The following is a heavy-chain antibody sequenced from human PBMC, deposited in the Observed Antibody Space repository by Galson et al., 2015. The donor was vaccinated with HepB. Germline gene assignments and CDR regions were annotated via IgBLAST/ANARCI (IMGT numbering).Heavy chain of an antibody. CDR1: GGSISSYY. CDR3: AREDSSSWYHRYFQH. Sequence: SETLSLTCTVSGGSISSYYWSWIRQPPGKGLEWIGYIYYSGSTNYNPSLKSRVTISVDTSKNQFSLKLSSVTAADTAVYYCAREDSSSWYHRYFQHWGQGTLVTVSS. D-gene: IGHD6-13*01. J-gene: IGHJ1*01. V-gene: IGHV4-59*01. CDR2: IYYSGST.